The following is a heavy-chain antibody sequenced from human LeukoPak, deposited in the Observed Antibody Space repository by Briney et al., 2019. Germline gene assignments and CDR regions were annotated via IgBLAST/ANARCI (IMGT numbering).Heavy chain of an antibody. CDR3: AREEGVGAFDI. CDR1: GFTVSSNY. CDR2: IFSGGGT. D-gene: IGHD1-26*01. Sequence: GSLRLSCAASGFTVSSNYMSWVRQPPGKGLEWVSVIFSGGGTYYVDSVKGRFTISRDNSKNTLYLQMNSLRAEDTAVYYCAREEGVGAFDIWGQGTMVTVSS. J-gene: IGHJ3*02. V-gene: IGHV3-53*01.